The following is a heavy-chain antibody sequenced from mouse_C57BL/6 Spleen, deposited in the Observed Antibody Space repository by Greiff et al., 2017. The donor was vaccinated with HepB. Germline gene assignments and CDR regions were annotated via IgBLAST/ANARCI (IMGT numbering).Heavy chain of an antibody. D-gene: IGHD1-1*01. CDR2: INPNNGGT. Sequence: VQLQQSGPELVKPGASVKISCKASGYTFTDYYMNWVKQSHGKSLEWIGDINPNNGGTSYNQKFKGKATLTVDKSSSTAYMELRSLTSEDSAVYYCAREESYYGSSPYYFDYWGQGTTLTVSS. V-gene: IGHV1-26*01. CDR3: AREESYYGSSPYYFDY. CDR1: GYTFTDYY. J-gene: IGHJ2*01.